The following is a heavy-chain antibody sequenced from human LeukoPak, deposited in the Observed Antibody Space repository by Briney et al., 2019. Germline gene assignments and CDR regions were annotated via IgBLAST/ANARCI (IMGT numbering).Heavy chain of an antibody. D-gene: IGHD6-19*01. V-gene: IGHV4-4*07. J-gene: IGHJ6*02. CDR2: IYTSGST. CDR3: ARAPPGIAVAGTAPYGMDV. CDR1: GGSISSYY. Sequence: SETLSLTCTVSGGSISSYYWSWIRQPAGKGLEWIGRIYTSGSTNYNPSHKSRVTMSVDTSKNQFSLKLSSVTAADTAVYYCARAPPGIAVAGTAPYGMDVWGQGTTVTVSS.